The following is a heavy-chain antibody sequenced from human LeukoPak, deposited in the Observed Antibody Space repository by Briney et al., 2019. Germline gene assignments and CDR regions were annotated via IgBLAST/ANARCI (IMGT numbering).Heavy chain of an antibody. CDR2: IYSGGST. Sequence: GGSLRLSCAASGFTVSNNYMTWVRQAPGKGLEWVSLIYSGGSTYYADSVKGRFTISRDNSKNTVYLQMNSLRAEDTAVYYSAKEMWHTGLVDSWGQGTLVTVSS. D-gene: IGHD5-18*01. V-gene: IGHV3-66*01. CDR1: GFTVSNNY. CDR3: AKEMWHTGLVDS. J-gene: IGHJ4*02.